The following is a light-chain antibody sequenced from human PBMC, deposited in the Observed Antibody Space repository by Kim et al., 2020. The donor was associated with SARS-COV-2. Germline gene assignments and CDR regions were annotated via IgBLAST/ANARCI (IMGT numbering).Light chain of an antibody. CDR3: QSYDRSLSGSV. CDR1: TSNIGAGYD. V-gene: IGLV1-40*01. Sequence: QSVLTQPPSVSGAPGQRVTISCTGSTSNIGAGYDVHWYQELPGTAPKLLIYDNNNRPSGVPDRFSGSKSGTSASLAITGLQAEDEADYYCQSYDRSLSGSVFGGGTQLTVL. CDR2: DNN. J-gene: IGLJ3*02.